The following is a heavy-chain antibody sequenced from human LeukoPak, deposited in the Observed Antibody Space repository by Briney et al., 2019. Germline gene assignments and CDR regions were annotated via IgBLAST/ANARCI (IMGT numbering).Heavy chain of an antibody. V-gene: IGHV3-21*01. D-gene: IGHD5-12*01. J-gene: IGHJ6*03. CDR1: GFTFRTTR. CDR3: AWLYYYYMEV. Sequence: GGSLRLSCAASGFTFRTTRMTWVRQAPGKGPEYIASVNSSGDSINYADSVRGRFTVSRDNSKNLLYPQMNSPRVEDTGVYYCAWLYYYYMEVWGKGTTVT. CDR2: VNSSGDSI.